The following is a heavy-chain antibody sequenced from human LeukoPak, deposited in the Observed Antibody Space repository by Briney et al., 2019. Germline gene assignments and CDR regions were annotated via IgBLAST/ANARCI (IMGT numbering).Heavy chain of an antibody. CDR3: TTLYCSSTSCSI. CDR2: IRNKAYGGTT. D-gene: IGHD2-2*01. J-gene: IGHJ4*02. Sequence: PGRSLRLSCTASGFTFGDYAMSWVRQAPGKGLEGVGFIRNKAYGGTTEYAASVKGRFTISRDDSKSIAYLQMNSLKIEDTAVYYCTTLYCSSTSCSIWGQGTLVTVSS. CDR1: GFTFGDYA. V-gene: IGHV3-49*04.